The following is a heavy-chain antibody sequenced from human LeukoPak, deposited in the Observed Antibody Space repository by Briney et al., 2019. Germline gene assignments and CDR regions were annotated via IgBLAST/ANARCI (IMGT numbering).Heavy chain of an antibody. CDR3: ARLISGTYYFDS. V-gene: IGHV5-51*01. J-gene: IGHJ4*02. Sequence: GESLKISFKGSGYTFTNYWIGWVRQMPGKGLEWMGIIYPDDSDTRYSPSFQGQVTMSADKSFSTAYLQWSSLKASDSAVYYCARLISGTYYFDSWGQGTLVTVSS. CDR2: IYPDDSDT. D-gene: IGHD1-26*01. CDR1: GYTFTNYW.